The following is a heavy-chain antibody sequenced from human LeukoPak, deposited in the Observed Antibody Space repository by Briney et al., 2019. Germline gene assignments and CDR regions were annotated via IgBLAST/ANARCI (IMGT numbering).Heavy chain of an antibody. V-gene: IGHV3-21*01. CDR1: GNYW. CDR2: ISSSSSYI. CDR3: AREHSSGFMDY. D-gene: IGHD3-22*01. J-gene: IGHJ4*02. Sequence: PGGSLRLSCAASGNYWMHWVHQAPGKGLEWVSSISSSSSYIYYADSVKGRFTISRDSAKNSLCLQMNSLRAEDTAVYYCAREHSSGFMDYWGQGTLVTVSS.